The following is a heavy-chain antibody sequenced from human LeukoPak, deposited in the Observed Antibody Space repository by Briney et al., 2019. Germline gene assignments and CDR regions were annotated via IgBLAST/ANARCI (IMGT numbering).Heavy chain of an antibody. Sequence: KPSETLSLTCTVSGGSISSYYRSWIRQPPGKGLEWIGYIYTSGSTNYNPSLKSRVTISVDTSKNQFSLKLSSVTAADTAVYYCAREAGTHGRYFDYWGQGTLVTVSS. CDR2: IYTSGST. CDR3: AREAGTHGRYFDY. D-gene: IGHD1/OR15-1a*01. J-gene: IGHJ4*02. V-gene: IGHV4-4*09. CDR1: GGSISSYY.